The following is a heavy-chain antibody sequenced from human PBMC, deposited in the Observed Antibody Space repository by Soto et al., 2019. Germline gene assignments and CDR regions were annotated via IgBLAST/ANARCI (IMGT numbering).Heavy chain of an antibody. CDR3: ARRGGWGYYFDY. Sequence: ASVKVSCKASGYTFTSYAMHWVRQAPGQRLEWMGWINAGNGNTKYSQKFQGRVTITRDTSASTAYMEPRSLRSDDTAVYYCARRGGWGYYFDYWGQGTLVTVSS. D-gene: IGHD3-10*01. CDR2: INAGNGNT. CDR1: GYTFTSYA. J-gene: IGHJ4*02. V-gene: IGHV1-3*01.